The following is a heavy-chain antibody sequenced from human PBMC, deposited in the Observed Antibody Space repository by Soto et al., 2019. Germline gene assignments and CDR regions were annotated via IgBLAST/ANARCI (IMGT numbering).Heavy chain of an antibody. CDR3: ARVGRSYGYGYYFDY. J-gene: IGHJ4*02. V-gene: IGHV1-69*13. Sequence: GASVKVSCKASGGTFSSYAISWVRQAPGQGLEWMGGIIPIFGTANYAQKFQGRVTITADESTSTAYMELSSLRSEDTAVYYCARVGRSYGYGYYFDYWGQGTLVTV. CDR1: GGTFSSYA. CDR2: IIPIFGTA. D-gene: IGHD5-18*01.